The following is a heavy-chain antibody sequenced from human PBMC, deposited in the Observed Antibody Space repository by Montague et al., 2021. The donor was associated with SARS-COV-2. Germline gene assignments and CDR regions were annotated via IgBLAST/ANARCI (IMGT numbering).Heavy chain of an antibody. D-gene: IGHD3-22*01. J-gene: IGHJ5*02. CDR3: ARDYYDSTGLNWFDP. V-gene: IGHV4-34*01. CDR2: INHSGST. Sequence: SETLSLTCVVYGGSFSGYYWSWIRQPPGKGLEWIGEINHSGSTNYNPSLKSRLTMSVDSSANQLSLKLTSVTAADTAVYYCARDYYDSTGLNWFDPWGQGLLVTVSS. CDR1: GGSFSGYY.